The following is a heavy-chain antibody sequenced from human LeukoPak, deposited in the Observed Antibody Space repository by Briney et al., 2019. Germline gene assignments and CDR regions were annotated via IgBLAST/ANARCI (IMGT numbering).Heavy chain of an antibody. V-gene: IGHV4-38-2*01. CDR2: IYHSGST. J-gene: IGHJ6*03. CDR1: GFTFRNNWM. Sequence: GSLRLSCAASGFTFRNNWMSWVRQPPGKGLEWIGSIYHSGSTYYNPSLKSRVTISVDTSKNQFSLKLSSVAAADTAVYYCARAQIMDVWGKGTTVTVSS. CDR3: ARAQIMDV.